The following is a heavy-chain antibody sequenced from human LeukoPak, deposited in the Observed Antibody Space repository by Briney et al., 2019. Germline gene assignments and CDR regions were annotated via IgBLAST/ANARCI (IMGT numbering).Heavy chain of an antibody. Sequence: GGSLRLSCAVSGFTFRDAAMTWVRQAPGKGLEWVSLISSSGNNAYYADSVKGRFTISRDNSKNTLFLQMNSLRAEDTAVYYCAKDREGLSSGYDLEYFDYWGQGTLVTVSS. CDR1: GFTFRDAA. CDR3: AKDREGLSSGYDLEYFDY. V-gene: IGHV3-23*01. J-gene: IGHJ4*02. CDR2: ISSSGNNA. D-gene: IGHD5-12*01.